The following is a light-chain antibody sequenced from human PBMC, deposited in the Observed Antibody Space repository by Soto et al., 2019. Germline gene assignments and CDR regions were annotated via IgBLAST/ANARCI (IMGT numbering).Light chain of an antibody. J-gene: IGKJ2*01. V-gene: IGKV3-20*01. CDR1: QSIPSNY. Sequence: EIVLTQSPGTLSLSPGERAALSCRASQSIPSNYLAWYQQKPGQAPRLLIYGASSRATCIPDRFSGSGSGTDFTLTISRVEPDDFAVYYCQQYGTSPLYTFGQGTKLE. CDR2: GAS. CDR3: QQYGTSPLYT.